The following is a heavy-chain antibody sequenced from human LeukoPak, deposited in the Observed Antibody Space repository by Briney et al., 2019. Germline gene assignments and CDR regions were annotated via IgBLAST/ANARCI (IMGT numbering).Heavy chain of an antibody. J-gene: IGHJ6*02. D-gene: IGHD1-26*01. V-gene: IGHV3-23*01. CDR3: AKDVRVGGGGMDV. Sequence: GGSLRLSCAASGFTFSNYAMNWVRQAPGKGLEWVSLISSSGDNAYYADSVRGRFTISRDRSKNTVSLQMNSLRGEDTAVYYCAKDVRVGGGGMDVWGQGTPVTVSS. CDR1: GFTFSNYA. CDR2: ISSSGDNA.